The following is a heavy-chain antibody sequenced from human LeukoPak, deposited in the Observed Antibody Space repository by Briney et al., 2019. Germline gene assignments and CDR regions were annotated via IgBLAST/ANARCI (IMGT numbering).Heavy chain of an antibody. J-gene: IGHJ5*02. D-gene: IGHD2-2*01. CDR2: ISAYNGNT. CDR3: ARDLSRYCSSTSCYPGP. V-gene: IGHV1-18*04. Sequence: ASVKVSCKASGYTFTSYGISWVRQAPGQGLEWMGWISAYNGNTDYAQKLQGRVTMTTDTSTSTAYMELRRLRSDVTAVYYCARDLSRYCSSTSCYPGPWGQGTLVTVSS. CDR1: GYTFTSYG.